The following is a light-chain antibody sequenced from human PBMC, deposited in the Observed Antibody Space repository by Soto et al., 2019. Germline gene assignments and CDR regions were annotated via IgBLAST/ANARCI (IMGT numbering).Light chain of an antibody. J-gene: IGKJ2*01. Sequence: DIQVTQSPSSLSASVGDRVTISCRTSQSISRYLHWYQHRPGKAPNILIYAASSLQSGVSSRFSGSGSGTDFTITISDLQPEDFAAYYCLQSDSSPYTFGQGTKLEI. CDR3: LQSDSSPYT. CDR2: AAS. CDR1: QSISRY. V-gene: IGKV1-39*01.